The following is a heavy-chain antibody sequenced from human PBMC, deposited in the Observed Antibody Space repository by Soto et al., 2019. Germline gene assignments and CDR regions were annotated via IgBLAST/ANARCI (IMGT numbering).Heavy chain of an antibody. J-gene: IGHJ5*02. Sequence: QVHLVQSGAEVKKPGASVMISCKASGYTFTNYAIHWVRQAPGQRLEWMGWINAGNGNTAYSQKFQGRVTITRDTSASIAYMDLGSLTSEDTAVYYCARDRAGILESASWGQGTLVTVS. CDR3: ARDRAGILESAS. CDR1: GYTFTNYA. V-gene: IGHV1-3*01. CDR2: INAGNGNT. D-gene: IGHD3-3*01.